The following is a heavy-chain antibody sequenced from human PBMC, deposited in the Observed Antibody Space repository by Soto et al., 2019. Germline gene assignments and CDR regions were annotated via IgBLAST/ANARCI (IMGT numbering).Heavy chain of an antibody. D-gene: IGHD3-22*01. CDR2: IYYSGST. CDR1: GGSISSSSYY. Sequence: SETLSLTCTVSGGSISSSSYYWGWIRQPPGKGLEWIGSIYYSGSTYYNPSLKSRVTISVDTSKNQFSLKPSSVTAADTAVYYCARRLYYDSSGFEGGGMDVWGQGTTVTVSS. J-gene: IGHJ6*02. V-gene: IGHV4-39*01. CDR3: ARRLYYDSSGFEGGGMDV.